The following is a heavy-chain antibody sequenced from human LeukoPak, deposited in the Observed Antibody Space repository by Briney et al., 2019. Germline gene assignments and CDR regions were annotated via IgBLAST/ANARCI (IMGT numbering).Heavy chain of an antibody. CDR1: GYTFTNYA. Sequence: ASVTVSCKASGYTFTNYAVHWVRQAPGQRLEWTGWINAGNGNTKCSQKFQGRVTITRDTSASTAYLELSSLTSEDTAVYYCARDRRGYYYYYGMDVWGQGTTVTVSS. V-gene: IGHV1-3*01. J-gene: IGHJ6*02. CDR3: ARDRRGYYYYYGMDV. CDR2: INAGNGNT. D-gene: IGHD2/OR15-2a*01.